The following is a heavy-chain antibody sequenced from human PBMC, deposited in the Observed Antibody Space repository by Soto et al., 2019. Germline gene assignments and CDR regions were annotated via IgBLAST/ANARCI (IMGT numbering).Heavy chain of an antibody. V-gene: IGHV3-30*03. Sequence: QAQLVESGGGLVQPGRSLRLSCAASGFAFSSYGMHWVRQAPGTGLGWVAVISYDGSLQHYADSVKGRFTISRDNSKNMVLLQISSLRAEDTAVYYCVSDRGYGHASVPYSWGQGTLVSVSS. D-gene: IGHD5-18*01. CDR3: VSDRGYGHASVPYS. J-gene: IGHJ4*02. CDR2: ISYDGSLQ. CDR1: GFAFSSYG.